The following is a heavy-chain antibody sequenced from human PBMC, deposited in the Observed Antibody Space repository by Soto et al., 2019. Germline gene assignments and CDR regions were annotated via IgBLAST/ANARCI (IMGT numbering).Heavy chain of an antibody. CDR2: IYPGDSDT. CDR3: ARCASSTSCYIDY. CDR1: GYSFTSYW. J-gene: IGHJ4*02. D-gene: IGHD2-2*02. Sequence: GESLKISCKGSGYSFTSYWIGWVRQMPGKGLEWMGIIYPGDSDTRYSPSFQGQVTISADKSSSTAYLQWSSLKASDTAMYYCARCASSTSCYIDYWGQGTLVTVSS. V-gene: IGHV5-51*01.